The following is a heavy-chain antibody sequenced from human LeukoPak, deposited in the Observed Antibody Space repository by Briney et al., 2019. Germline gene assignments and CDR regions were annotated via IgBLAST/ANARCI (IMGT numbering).Heavy chain of an antibody. CDR3: ARGLRYYGSGSYYVTFDY. CDR1: GGTFSSYA. J-gene: IGHJ4*02. CDR2: MNPNSGNT. Sequence: ASVKVSCKASGGTFSSYAISWVRQAPGQGLEWMGWMNPNSGNTGYAQKFQGRVTMTRNTSISTAYMELSSLRSEDTAVYYCARGLRYYGSGSYYVTFDYWGQGTLVTVSS. D-gene: IGHD3-10*01. V-gene: IGHV1-8*02.